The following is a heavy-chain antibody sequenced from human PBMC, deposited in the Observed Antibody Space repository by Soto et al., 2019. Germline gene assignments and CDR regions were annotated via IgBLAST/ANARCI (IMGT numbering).Heavy chain of an antibody. CDR1: GASISDYY. J-gene: IGHJ5*02. Sequence: SETLSLTYTVSGASISDYYWSWIRQPPGKGLEWIGYIYYSGSTNYNPSLKSRVTISVDTSKNQFSLKLRSVTAADTAVYYCARVLFYGSGSYYSDPWGQGTPVTVSS. V-gene: IGHV4-59*01. CDR3: ARVLFYGSGSYYSDP. CDR2: IYYSGST. D-gene: IGHD3-10*01.